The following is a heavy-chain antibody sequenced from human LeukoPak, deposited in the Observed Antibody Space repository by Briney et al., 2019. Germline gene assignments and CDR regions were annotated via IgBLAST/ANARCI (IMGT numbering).Heavy chain of an antibody. Sequence: PGGSLRLSCAASGFTFSNYDMQWVRQVTGKGLEWVSGIGTAGDTYYAGSVKGRFTISREKAKNSFYLQMNSLRAGDTAVYYCARGSMVRGVVFQYFDYRGQGTLVTVSS. D-gene: IGHD3-10*01. CDR3: ARGSMVRGVVFQYFDY. CDR1: GFTFSNYD. J-gene: IGHJ4*02. CDR2: IGTAGDT. V-gene: IGHV3-13*04.